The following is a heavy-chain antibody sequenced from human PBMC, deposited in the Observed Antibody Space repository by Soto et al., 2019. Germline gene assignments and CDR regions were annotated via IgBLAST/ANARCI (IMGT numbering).Heavy chain of an antibody. D-gene: IGHD2-2*01. CDR3: ARTGGIVVVPAAMHEYYYGMDV. J-gene: IGHJ6*02. Sequence: GESLKISCKGCVCSFTSYWISWVRQMPGKGLEWMGRIDPSDSYTNYSPSFQGHVTISADKSISTAYLQWSSLKASDTAMYYCARTGGIVVVPAAMHEYYYGMDVWGQGTTVTVSS. CDR2: IDPSDSYT. CDR1: VCSFTSYW. V-gene: IGHV5-10-1*01.